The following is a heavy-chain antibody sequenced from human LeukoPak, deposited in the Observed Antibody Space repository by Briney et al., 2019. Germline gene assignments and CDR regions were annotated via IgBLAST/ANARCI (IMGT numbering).Heavy chain of an antibody. D-gene: IGHD3-3*01. CDR2: ISSSSSYI. Sequence: GGSLRLSCAASGFTFSSYSMNWVRQAPGKGLEWVSSISSSSSYIYYADSVKGRFTISRDNAKNSLYLQMNSLRAEDTAVYYCARDPSQYYDFWSGYVNWFDPWGQGTLVTVSS. CDR1: GFTFSSYS. J-gene: IGHJ5*02. CDR3: ARDPSQYYDFWSGYVNWFDP. V-gene: IGHV3-21*01.